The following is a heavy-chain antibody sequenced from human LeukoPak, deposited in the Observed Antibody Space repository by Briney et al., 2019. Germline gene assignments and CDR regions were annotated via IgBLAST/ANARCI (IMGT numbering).Heavy chain of an antibody. J-gene: IGHJ4*02. V-gene: IGHV6-1*01. CDR2: TYYRSKWCN. CDR3: ARGRISDSGAYGND. CDR1: GDSVSSNSAT. Sequence: SQTLSLTCAISGDSVSSNSATWNWIRQSPSRGLEWLGRTYYRSKWCNDYAVSVKSRITINPDTSKNQFSLQLNSVTPEDTAVYYCARGRISDSGAYGNDWGQGTLVTVSS. D-gene: IGHD3-10*01.